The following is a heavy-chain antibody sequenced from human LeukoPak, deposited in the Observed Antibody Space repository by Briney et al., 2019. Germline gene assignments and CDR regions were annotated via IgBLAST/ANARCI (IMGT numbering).Heavy chain of an antibody. CDR3: ARDSLVEMATITDY. CDR2: IYTSGST. CDR1: GGSISSGSYY. V-gene: IGHV4-61*02. Sequence: SETLSLTCTVSGGSISSGSYYWSWIRQPAGKGLEWTGRIYTSGSTNYNPSLKSRVTISVDTSKNQFSLKLSSVTAADTAVYYCARDSLVEMATITDYWGQGTLVTVSS. J-gene: IGHJ4*02. D-gene: IGHD5-24*01.